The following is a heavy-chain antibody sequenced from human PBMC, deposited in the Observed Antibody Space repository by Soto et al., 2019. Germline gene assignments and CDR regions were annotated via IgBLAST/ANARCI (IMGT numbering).Heavy chain of an antibody. V-gene: IGHV4-31*03. J-gene: IGHJ4*02. CDR3: ARGYDYDSGGYLFDY. D-gene: IGHD3-22*01. CDR2: IYYSGST. Sequence: TLSVTCTVSGGSFSSNIYYWTWIRQHPGKGPEWIGHIYYSGSTYYNPSLKSRVTISLDMSKNQFSLKLTSVSAADTAVYYCARGYDYDSGGYLFDYWAQGTLVTVSS. CDR1: GGSFSSNIYY.